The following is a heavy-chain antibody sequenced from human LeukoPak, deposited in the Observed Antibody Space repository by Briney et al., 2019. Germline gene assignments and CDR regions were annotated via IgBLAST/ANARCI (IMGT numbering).Heavy chain of an antibody. V-gene: IGHV1-2*02. CDR3: ARDSNYDHVWGSYRPRLDY. D-gene: IGHD3-16*02. Sequence: ASVKVSCKASGYTFTGYYMHWVRQAPGQGLEWMGWINPNSGGTNYAQKFQGRVTMTRDTSISTAYMELSSLRSEDMAVYYCARDSNYDHVWGSYRPRLDYWGQGTLVTVSS. CDR1: GYTFTGYY. CDR2: INPNSGGT. J-gene: IGHJ4*02.